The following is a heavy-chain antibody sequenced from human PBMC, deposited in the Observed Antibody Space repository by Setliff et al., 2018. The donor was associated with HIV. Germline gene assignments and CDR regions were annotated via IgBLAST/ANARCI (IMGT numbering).Heavy chain of an antibody. CDR3: AKTIGRYFDIFDN. CDR2: ISSSGNT. D-gene: IGHD3-9*01. V-gene: IGHV4-59*05. CDR1: GTSFSDHY. J-gene: IGHJ4*02. Sequence: SETLSLTCSVYGTSFSDHYWSWVRQTPGTGLEWIGSISSSGNTYYNPSLKSRVTTSVDTPKNQFSLKLNSVTAADTAVYYCAKTIGRYFDIFDNWGQGTLVTVSS.